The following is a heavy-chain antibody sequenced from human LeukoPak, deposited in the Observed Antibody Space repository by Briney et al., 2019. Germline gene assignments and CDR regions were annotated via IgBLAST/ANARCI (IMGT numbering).Heavy chain of an antibody. J-gene: IGHJ5*02. CDR1: GFTFSSYG. CDR3: AREGGEVRGVIKYNWFDP. CDR2: IRYDGINK. V-gene: IGHV3-30*02. D-gene: IGHD3-10*01. Sequence: GGSLRLSCAASGFTFSSYGMHWVRQAPGKGLEWVAFIRYDGINKYYADSVKGRFTISRDSSKNTLYLQMNSLRAEDTAVYYCAREGGEVRGVIKYNWFDPWGQGTLVTVSS.